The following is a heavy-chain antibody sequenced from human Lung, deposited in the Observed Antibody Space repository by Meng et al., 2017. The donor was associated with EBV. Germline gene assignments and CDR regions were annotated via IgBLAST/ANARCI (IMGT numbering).Heavy chain of an antibody. CDR1: GFTFSSYS. J-gene: IGHJ4*02. CDR2: ISSSSSYI. D-gene: IGHD4-17*01. Sequence: EVXLVESGGXLVKPGGSLRLSCAASGFTFSSYSMNWVRQAPGKGLEWVSSISSSSSYIYYADSVKGRFTISRDNAKNSLYLQMNSLRAEDTAVYYCARVSDYGDYDDYWGQGTMVTVSA. V-gene: IGHV3-21*01. CDR3: ARVSDYGDYDDY.